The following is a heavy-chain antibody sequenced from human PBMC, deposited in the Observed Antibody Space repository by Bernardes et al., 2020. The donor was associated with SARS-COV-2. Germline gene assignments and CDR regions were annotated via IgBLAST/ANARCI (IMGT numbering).Heavy chain of an antibody. Sequence: SETLSLTCTVSGGSISSGGYYWSWIRQHPGKGLEWIGNLYYSGTIYYNPSLKSRITISVDTSKNQFSLKLSSVTAADTAVYYCARYYYDSRGYLILDYWGQGTLVTVSS. CDR2: LYYSGTI. J-gene: IGHJ4*02. CDR1: GGSISSGGYY. CDR3: ARYYYDSRGYLILDY. D-gene: IGHD3-22*01. V-gene: IGHV4-31*03.